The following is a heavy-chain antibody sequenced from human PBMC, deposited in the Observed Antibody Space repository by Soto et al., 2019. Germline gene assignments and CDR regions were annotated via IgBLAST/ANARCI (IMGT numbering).Heavy chain of an antibody. CDR2: ISSSSSYI. CDR3: ARGILVGYCSSTSCYTAWFDP. CDR1: GFTFSSYS. V-gene: IGHV3-21*01. D-gene: IGHD2-2*02. J-gene: IGHJ5*02. Sequence: LRLSCAASGFTFSSYSMNWVRQAPGKGLGWVSSISSSSSYIYYADSEKGRFTISRDNAKNSLYLQMNSLRAEDTAVYYCARGILVGYCSSTSCYTAWFDPWGQGTLVTVSS.